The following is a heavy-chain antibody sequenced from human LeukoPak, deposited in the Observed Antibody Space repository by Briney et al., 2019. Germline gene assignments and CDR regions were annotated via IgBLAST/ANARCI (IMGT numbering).Heavy chain of an antibody. CDR2: YSDDGSNQ. CDR3: EKDKGVSVNAPADDFQH. J-gene: IGHJ1*01. D-gene: IGHD5/OR15-5a*01. CDR1: GFTSSGYT. V-gene: IGHV3-30-3*02. Sequence: TGASLRPSCAASGFTSSGYTMHWLRQAPGKGLELGTTYSDDGSNQLYADAMRGRFTISRDNSTSTLFLQMKSLRPEDTDTSYCEKDKGVSVNAPADDFQHWGQGTLVTVSS.